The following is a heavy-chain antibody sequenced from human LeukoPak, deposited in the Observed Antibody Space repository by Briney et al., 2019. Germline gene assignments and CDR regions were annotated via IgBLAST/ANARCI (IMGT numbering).Heavy chain of an antibody. CDR1: GGSFSGYY. D-gene: IGHD3-22*01. CDR3: ARQSSLILTYYYDSSGYDY. J-gene: IGHJ4*02. Sequence: SETLSLTCAVYGGSFSGYYWSWIRQPPGKGLEWIGEINHSGSTNYNPSLKSRVTISVDTSKNQFSLKLSSVTAADTAVYYCARQSSLILTYYYDSSGYDYWGQGTLVTVSS. CDR2: INHSGST. V-gene: IGHV4-34*01.